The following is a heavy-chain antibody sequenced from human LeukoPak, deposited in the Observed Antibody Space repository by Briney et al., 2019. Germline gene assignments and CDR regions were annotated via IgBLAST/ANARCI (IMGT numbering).Heavy chain of an antibody. CDR1: GGSFSAYY. CDR2: VNHSGST. D-gene: IGHD2-15*01. V-gene: IGHV4-34*01. CDR3: ARGDLGYCSGGSYYLYYFDY. J-gene: IGHJ4*02. Sequence: SETLSLTCAVYGGSFSAYYWSWIRQPPGKGLEWIGEVNHSGSTNYNPSLKSRVTISVDTSKNQFSLKLSSVTAADTAVYYCARGDLGYCSGGSYYLYYFDYWGQGTLVTVSS.